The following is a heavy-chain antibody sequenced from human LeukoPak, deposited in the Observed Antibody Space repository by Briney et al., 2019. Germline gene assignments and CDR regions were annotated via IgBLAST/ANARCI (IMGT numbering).Heavy chain of an antibody. CDR3: ARALHRSGSDY. Sequence: SQTLSLTCALSGDSVSSKSATWNWLRQSPSRGLEWLGRTYLSSKLNNDYAVSVTSRISINADTSKNQVSLQLNSVTPEDTAVYYCARALHRSGSDYWGQGTLVTVSS. V-gene: IGHV6-1*01. D-gene: IGHD3-22*01. CDR1: GDSVSSKSAT. CDR2: TYLSSKLNN. J-gene: IGHJ4*02.